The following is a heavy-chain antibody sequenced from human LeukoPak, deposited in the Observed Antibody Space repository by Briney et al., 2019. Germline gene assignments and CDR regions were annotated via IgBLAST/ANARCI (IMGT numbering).Heavy chain of an antibody. Sequence: ASVKVSCKASGGTFSSYTISWVRQAPGQGLEWMGRIIPILGIANYAQKFQGRVTITADKSTSTAYMELSSLRSEDTTVYYRARGYTAMVTRIDYWGQGTLVTVSS. D-gene: IGHD5-18*01. CDR3: ARGYTAMVTRIDY. J-gene: IGHJ4*02. V-gene: IGHV1-69*02. CDR2: IIPILGIA. CDR1: GGTFSSYT.